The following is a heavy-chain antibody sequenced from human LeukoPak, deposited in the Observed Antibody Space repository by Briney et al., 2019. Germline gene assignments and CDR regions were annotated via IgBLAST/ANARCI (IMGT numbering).Heavy chain of an antibody. J-gene: IGHJ5*01. CDR1: GGSIRSSYYY. Sequence: SETLSLTCTVSGGSIRSSYYYWGWIRQPPGKGLEWIGSIYDSGSTYYNPSLKSRVTISVDTSKNQFSLKLNSVTAADTAVYYCVRHDGRGGATMGAFDSWGQGSLVTVSS. CDR2: IYDSGST. V-gene: IGHV4-39*01. CDR3: VRHDGRGGATMGAFDS. D-gene: IGHD5-12*01.